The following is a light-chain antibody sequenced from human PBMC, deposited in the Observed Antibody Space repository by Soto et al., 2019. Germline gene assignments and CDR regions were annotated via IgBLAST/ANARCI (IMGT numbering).Light chain of an antibody. CDR3: QQYKSYWT. Sequence: DIQMTQSPSTLSASVGDRVTITCRASQSISSWLAWYQQKPGKAPKLLIYKASSLESGVPSRFSGSGSGTEFTLTIRRLEPDDVATYYYQQYKSYWTFGQGTKVEIK. V-gene: IGKV1-5*03. J-gene: IGKJ1*01. CDR2: KAS. CDR1: QSISSW.